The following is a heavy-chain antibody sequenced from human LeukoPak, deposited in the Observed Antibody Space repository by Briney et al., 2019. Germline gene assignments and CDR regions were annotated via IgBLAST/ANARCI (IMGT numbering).Heavy chain of an antibody. CDR3: ARGHGYVWGSYRPPDAFDI. CDR1: GGTFSSYA. D-gene: IGHD3-16*02. V-gene: IGHV1-69*13. CDR2: IIPIFGTA. J-gene: IGHJ3*02. Sequence: SVKVSCKASGGTFSSYAISWVRQAPGQGLEWVGGIIPIFGTANYAQKFQGRVTITADESTSTAYMELSSLRSEDTAVYYCARGHGYVWGSYRPPDAFDIWGQGTMVTVSS.